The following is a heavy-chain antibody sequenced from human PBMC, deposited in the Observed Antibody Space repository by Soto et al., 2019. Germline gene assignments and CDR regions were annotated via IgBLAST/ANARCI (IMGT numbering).Heavy chain of an antibody. CDR2: IYYSGST. V-gene: IGHV4-59*01. Sequence: QVQLQESGPGLVKPSETLSLTCTVSGGSISSYYWSWIRQPPGKGLEWIGYIYYSGSTNYNPSLKSRVTISVATSKNQFSLKLSSVTAADTAVYYCARGVYSSSWFFPTNWFDPWGQGTLVTVSS. CDR3: ARGVYSSSWFFPTNWFDP. J-gene: IGHJ5*02. D-gene: IGHD6-13*01. CDR1: GGSISSYY.